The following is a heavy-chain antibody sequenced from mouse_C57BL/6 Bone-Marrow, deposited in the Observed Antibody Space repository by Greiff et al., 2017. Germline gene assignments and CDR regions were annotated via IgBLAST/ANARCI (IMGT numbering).Heavy chain of an antibody. CDR3: ASYYYGCFDY. J-gene: IGHJ2*01. CDR1: GYTFTNYW. CDR2: IYPGGGYT. V-gene: IGHV1-63*01. D-gene: IGHD1-1*01. Sequence: VQLQQSGAELVRPGTSVKMSCKASGYTFTNYWIGWAKQRPGHGLEWIGDIYPGGGYTNYNEKFKGKATLTADKSSSTAYMQFSSLTSEDSAIYYCASYYYGCFDYWDQGTTLTVSS.